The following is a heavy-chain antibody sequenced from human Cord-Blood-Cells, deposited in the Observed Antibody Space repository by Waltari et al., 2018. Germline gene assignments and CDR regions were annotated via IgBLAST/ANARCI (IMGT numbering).Heavy chain of an antibody. CDR1: GGSFSGYY. Sequence: QVQLPQWGAGLLKPSETLSLTCAVYGGSFSGYYWSWIRQPPGKGLEWIGEINHSGSTNYNPSLKSRVTISVDTSKNQFSLKLSSVTAADTAVYYCARAILSSIAVAGFDYWGQGTLVTVSS. V-gene: IGHV4-34*01. D-gene: IGHD6-19*01. CDR3: ARAILSSIAVAGFDY. J-gene: IGHJ4*02. CDR2: INHSGST.